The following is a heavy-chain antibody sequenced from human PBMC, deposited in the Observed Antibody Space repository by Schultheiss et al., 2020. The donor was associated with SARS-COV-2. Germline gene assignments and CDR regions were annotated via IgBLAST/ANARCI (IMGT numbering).Heavy chain of an antibody. V-gene: IGHV3-7*03. D-gene: IGHD3-10*01. J-gene: IGHJ6*02. CDR3: AREKGGGYYYYGMDV. CDR1: GFTFSNIW. Sequence: GGSLRLSCATSGFTFSNIWMHWLRQAPGKGLEWVANINQDGTVKYYLDSVRGRFAISRDNAENSLYLQMNSLRAEDTAVYYCAREKGGGYYYYGMDVWGQGTTVTVSS. CDR2: INQDGTVK.